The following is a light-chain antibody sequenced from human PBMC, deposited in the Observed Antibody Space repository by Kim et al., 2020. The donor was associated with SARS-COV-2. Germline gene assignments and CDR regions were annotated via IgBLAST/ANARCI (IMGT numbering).Light chain of an antibody. CDR1: QSHINY. V-gene: IGKV3-11*01. J-gene: IGKJ2*01. CDR3: QQRSNWPRT. CDR2: DAS. Sequence: SLSPEDSATLSGRAIQSHINYLAWYQQKAGQAARRLSYDASNRATGITARFSGSGSGTDFTLTISSLEPEDFAVYYCQQRSNWPRTCGQGTKLE.